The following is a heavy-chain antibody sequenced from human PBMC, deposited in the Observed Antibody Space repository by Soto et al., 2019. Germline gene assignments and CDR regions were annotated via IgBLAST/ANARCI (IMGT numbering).Heavy chain of an antibody. CDR3: ARNPRIVATISWFDP. D-gene: IGHD5-12*01. CDR2: INHSGST. Sequence: QVQLQQWGAGLLKPSETLSLTCAVYGGSFSGYYWSWIRQPPGKGLEWIGEINHSGSTNYNPSLKSRVTISVDTSKNQFSPKLSSVTAADTAVYYCARNPRIVATISWFDPWGQGTLVTVSS. J-gene: IGHJ5*02. V-gene: IGHV4-34*01. CDR1: GGSFSGYY.